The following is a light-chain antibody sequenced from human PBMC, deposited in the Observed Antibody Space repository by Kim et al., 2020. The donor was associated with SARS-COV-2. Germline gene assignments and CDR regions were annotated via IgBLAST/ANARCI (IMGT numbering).Light chain of an antibody. Sequence: GTITLACASSTGAVTGTHYTNWFQQKPGQPPRALSYSTSNRHSWTPARFSGSLLGGKAALTLSGVQPEDEATYYCLLYYGATLPRIFGGGTQLPS. CDR1: TGAVTGTHY. V-gene: IGLV7-43*01. J-gene: IGLJ2*01. CDR3: LLYYGATLPRI. CDR2: STS.